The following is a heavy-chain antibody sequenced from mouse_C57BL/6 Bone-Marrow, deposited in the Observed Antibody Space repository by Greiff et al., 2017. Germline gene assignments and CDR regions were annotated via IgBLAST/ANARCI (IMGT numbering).Heavy chain of an antibody. J-gene: IGHJ2*01. V-gene: IGHV14-4*01. D-gene: IGHD1-1*01. Sequence: EVQLQQSGAELVRPGASVKLSCTASGFNIKDDYMHWVKQRPEQGLEWIGWIDPENGDTEYASKFQGKATITADTSSNTAYLQLSSLTSEDTAVYYCTTGCITTVLGDYWGQGTTLTVSS. CDR2: IDPENGDT. CDR3: TTGCITTVLGDY. CDR1: GFNIKDDY.